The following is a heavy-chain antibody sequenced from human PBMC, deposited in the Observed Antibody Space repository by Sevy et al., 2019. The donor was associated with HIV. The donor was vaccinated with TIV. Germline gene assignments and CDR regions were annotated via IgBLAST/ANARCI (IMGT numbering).Heavy chain of an antibody. CDR1: GFTFSSYW. V-gene: IGHV3-7*01. Sequence: GGSLRLSCAASGFTFSSYWMSWVRQAPGKGLEWVATMKQDGSEKYYVDSVKGRFTISRDNAKHSLYLQMNSLRAEDTAVYYCVREGLGGFSYSLDRWGQGTLVTVSS. J-gene: IGHJ5*02. D-gene: IGHD5-18*01. CDR2: MKQDGSEK. CDR3: VREGLGGFSYSLDR.